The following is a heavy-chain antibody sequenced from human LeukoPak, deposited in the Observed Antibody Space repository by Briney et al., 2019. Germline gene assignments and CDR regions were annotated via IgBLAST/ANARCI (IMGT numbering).Heavy chain of an antibody. Sequence: SETLSLTCAVYGGSFSGYYWSWIRQPPGKGLEWIGEINHSGSTNYNPSLKSRVTISVDTSKNQFSLKLSSVTAADTAVYYCARHVPRYYYDSSGYGYWGQGTLVTVSS. CDR3: ARHVPRYYYDSSGYGY. V-gene: IGHV4-34*01. D-gene: IGHD3-22*01. J-gene: IGHJ4*02. CDR1: GGSFSGYY. CDR2: INHSGST.